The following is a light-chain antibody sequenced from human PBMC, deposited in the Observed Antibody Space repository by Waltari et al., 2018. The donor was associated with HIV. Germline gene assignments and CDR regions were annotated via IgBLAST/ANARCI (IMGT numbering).Light chain of an antibody. CDR2: EVS. CDR3: SSYTTSSTWV. Sequence: QSALTQPASVSGSPGQSITISCTGTSSDIGGYKYVYWYQQQPGKAPKLMLSEVSNRPSGVSNRCSGSKSGNTASLTISGLQAEDEADYYCSSYTTSSTWVFGGGTKLTVL. J-gene: IGLJ3*02. CDR1: SSDIGGYKY. V-gene: IGLV2-14*01.